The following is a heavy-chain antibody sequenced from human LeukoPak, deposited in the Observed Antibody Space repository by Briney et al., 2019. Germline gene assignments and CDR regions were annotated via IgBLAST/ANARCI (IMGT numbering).Heavy chain of an antibody. CDR3: AKESNLITMVRGVSNWFDP. Sequence: GGSLRLSCAASGFTFSSYAMSWVRQAPGKGLEWVSAISGSGGSTYYADSVKGRFTISRDNSKNTLYLQMNSLRAEDTAVYYCAKESNLITMVRGVSNWFDPWGQGTLVTVSS. CDR1: GFTFSSYA. CDR2: ISGSGGST. D-gene: IGHD3-10*01. J-gene: IGHJ5*02. V-gene: IGHV3-23*01.